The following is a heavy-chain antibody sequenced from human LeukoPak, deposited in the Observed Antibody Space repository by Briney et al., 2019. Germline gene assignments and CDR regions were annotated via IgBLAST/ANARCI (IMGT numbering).Heavy chain of an antibody. V-gene: IGHV4-59*08. CDR1: GGSISRYS. CDR2: IAHSGAI. J-gene: IGHJ4*02. CDR3: ARWDDSAWAFGN. Sequence: SETLSLTCIVSGGSISRYSWNWIRQSPGKGLEWIGYIAHSGAISYKSSLKSRVTISVDTSKNQLSLRLTSVTAADAAVYYCARWDDSAWAFGNWGPGTLVTVSS. D-gene: IGHD6-19*01.